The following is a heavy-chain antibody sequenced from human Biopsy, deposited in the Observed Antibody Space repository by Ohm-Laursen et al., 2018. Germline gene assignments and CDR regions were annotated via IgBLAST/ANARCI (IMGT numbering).Heavy chain of an antibody. Sequence: SLRLSCAASGFTFSTYSMTWVRQAPGKGLEWVSTISGSDHSRSYADSVKGRFTISRDNAKNSLSLQMNSLRADDTAVYYCATSGAADSWGNYYGMDVWGQGTTVTVSS. CDR3: ATSGAADSWGNYYGMDV. V-gene: IGHV3-23*01. CDR1: GFTFSTYS. J-gene: IGHJ6*02. D-gene: IGHD3-16*01. CDR2: ISGSDHSR.